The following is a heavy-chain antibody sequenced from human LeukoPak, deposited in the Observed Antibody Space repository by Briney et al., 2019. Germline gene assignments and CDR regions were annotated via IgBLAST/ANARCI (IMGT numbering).Heavy chain of an antibody. D-gene: IGHD4-17*01. J-gene: IGHJ4*02. Sequence: GGSPRLSCAASGFTFSSYGMHWVRQAPGKGLEWVAVISYDGTNKYYADSVKGRFTISRDNSKNTLYLQMNSLKTNDTAVYYCANYGDYQYFDYWGQGTPVTVSS. CDR2: ISYDGTNK. CDR3: ANYGDYQYFDY. CDR1: GFTFSSYG. V-gene: IGHV3-30*18.